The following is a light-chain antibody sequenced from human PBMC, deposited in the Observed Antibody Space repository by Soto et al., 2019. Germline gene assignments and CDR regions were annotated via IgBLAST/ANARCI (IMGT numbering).Light chain of an antibody. V-gene: IGKV3-15*01. J-gene: IGKJ2*01. Sequence: PGDSATLSCKTSQSVSNSVAWYQQEPGQAPRLVMYGASTRATGIPARFSGSGSGTEFTLTISSLQFEDFAIYYCQQYNRWPPNTFGQGTKVDSK. CDR3: QQYNRWPPNT. CDR2: GAS. CDR1: QSVSNS.